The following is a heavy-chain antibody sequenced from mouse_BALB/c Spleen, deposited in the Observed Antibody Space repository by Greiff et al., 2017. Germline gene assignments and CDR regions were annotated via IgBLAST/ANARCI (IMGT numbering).Heavy chain of an antibody. V-gene: IGHV5-17*02. CDR3: ASSLLRLRGFDY. J-gene: IGHJ3*01. Sequence: EVKLVESGGGLVQPGGSLQLSCAASGFTFSSCGMHWVRQAPEKGLEWVAYISSGSSTIYYADTVKGSFIIARDNPKNNMFLQMTRLRSEDTAVFYYASSLLRLRGFDYWGQGTMVTVSA. CDR1: GFTFSSCG. CDR2: ISSGSSTI. D-gene: IGHD1-2*01.